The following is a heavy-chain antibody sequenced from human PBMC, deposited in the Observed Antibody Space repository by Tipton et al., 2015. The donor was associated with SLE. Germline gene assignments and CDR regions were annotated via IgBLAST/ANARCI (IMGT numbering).Heavy chain of an antibody. J-gene: IGHJ4*02. D-gene: IGHD2-15*01. CDR1: GYTFSNYG. V-gene: IGHV1-18*01. CDR3: ARAGGSGGSCAY. CDR2: ISAYNGNT. Sequence: QVQLVQSGAEVKKPEASVKVSCKASGYTFSNYGITWVRQAPGQGLEWMGWISAYNGNTNYGHGRVTLTTDTSTSTAYMELWSLTPDDTAVYYCARAGGSGGSCAYWGQGTLVTVSS.